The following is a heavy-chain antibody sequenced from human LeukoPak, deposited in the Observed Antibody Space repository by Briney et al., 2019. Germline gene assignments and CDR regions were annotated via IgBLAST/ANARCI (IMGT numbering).Heavy chain of an antibody. D-gene: IGHD6-13*01. CDR3: AKGGGGYSSSWGANQIDY. V-gene: IGHV3-30*18. J-gene: IGHJ4*02. CDR1: GFTFSSYG. CDR2: ISYDGSNK. Sequence: GGSLRLSCAASGFTFSSYGMHWVRQAPGKGLEWVAVISYDGSNKYYADSVKGRFTISRDNSKNALYLQMNSLRAEDTAVYYCAKGGGGYSSSWGANQIDYWGQGTLVTVSS.